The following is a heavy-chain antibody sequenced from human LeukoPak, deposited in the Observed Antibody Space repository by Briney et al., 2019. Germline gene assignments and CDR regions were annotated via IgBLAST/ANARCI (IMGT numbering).Heavy chain of an antibody. D-gene: IGHD3-16*02. CDR3: ASSTAVVKAKKFQE. CDR1: GYSFSSGYY. Sequence: SETLSLTCAVSGYSFSSGYYWGWIRPPPGKGLEWIGTIYHSGDTYYNPSLQSRFTISVHTSNNQISLRLTSVSAADTAMYFCASSTAVVKAKKFQEWGQGTLVSVSS. CDR2: IYHSGDT. J-gene: IGHJ1*01. V-gene: IGHV4-38-2*01.